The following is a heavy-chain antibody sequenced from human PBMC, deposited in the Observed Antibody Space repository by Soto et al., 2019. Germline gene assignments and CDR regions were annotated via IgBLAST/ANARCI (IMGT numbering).Heavy chain of an antibody. CDR1: GFTFSDYY. J-gene: IGHJ4*02. D-gene: IGHD6-6*01. CDR3: ARRSSADY. V-gene: IGHV3-11*01. Sequence: QVQLVGSGGGLVKPGGSLRLSCAASGFTFSDYYMSWFRQAPGKGLEWVSYIGPNAPTISYADSVKGRFTISRDNTKNSLYLQLNGLRAEDTAVYYCARRSSADYWGRGTLVTVSS. CDR2: IGPNAPTI.